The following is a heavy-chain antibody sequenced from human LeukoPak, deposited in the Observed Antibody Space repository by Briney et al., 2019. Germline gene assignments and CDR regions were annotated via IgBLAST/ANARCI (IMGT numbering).Heavy chain of an antibody. CDR1: GFTFSSYA. V-gene: IGHV3-64*02. CDR3: ASDLPAQLGNY. Sequence: GGSLRLSCAASGFTFSSYAMHWVRQAPGKGLEYVSGISTNGGSTYYADSVKGRFTISRDNSKNTLFLQMGSLRAEDMAVYYCASDLPAQLGNYWGQGTLVTVSS. CDR2: ISTNGGST. D-gene: IGHD2-2*01. J-gene: IGHJ4*02.